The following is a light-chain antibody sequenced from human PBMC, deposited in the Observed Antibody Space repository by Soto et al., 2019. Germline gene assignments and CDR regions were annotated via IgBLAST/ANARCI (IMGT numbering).Light chain of an antibody. Sequence: AIRMTQSPSSLSASTGDRVTITCRASQGISSYLAWYQQKPGKAPKLLIYAASTLQSGVPSRFSGSGSGTDFTLTISCLQSEYFPTYYCQQYYSYPPTFGQGTKVEIK. J-gene: IGKJ1*01. V-gene: IGKV1-8*01. CDR2: AAS. CDR1: QGISSY. CDR3: QQYYSYPPT.